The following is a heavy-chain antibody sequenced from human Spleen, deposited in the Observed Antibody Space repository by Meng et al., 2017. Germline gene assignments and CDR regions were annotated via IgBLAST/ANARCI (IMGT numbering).Heavy chain of an antibody. D-gene: IGHD6-13*01. CDR2: INPKSGDT. J-gene: IGHJ4*02. V-gene: IGHV1-2*06. Sequence: QVELVQSGAEVKRPGPSVKVSCNASGYTFPDYWLHWVRRAPGKGLEWMGRINPKSGDTHYAQRFQGRVTMTGDTSISTAYMELSGLRSDDTAMYYCARDEDISAAGKLFGDYWGQGTLVTVSS. CDR1: GYTFPDYW. CDR3: ARDEDISAAGKLFGDY.